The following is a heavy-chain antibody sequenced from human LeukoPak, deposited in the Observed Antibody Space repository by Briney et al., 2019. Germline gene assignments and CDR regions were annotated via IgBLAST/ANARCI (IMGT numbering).Heavy chain of an antibody. D-gene: IGHD6-13*01. CDR3: ARGAAAAGTMDY. J-gene: IGHJ4*02. CDR1: GFTFNSYD. V-gene: IGHV3-13*01. CDR2: IGTAGDT. Sequence: GGSLTLSCAASGFTFNSYDMHWLRQATGKGLEWVSAIGTAGDTYYPGSVKGRFTISRENAKNSLYLQMNSLRAGDTAVYYCARGAAAAGTMDYWGQGTLVTVSS.